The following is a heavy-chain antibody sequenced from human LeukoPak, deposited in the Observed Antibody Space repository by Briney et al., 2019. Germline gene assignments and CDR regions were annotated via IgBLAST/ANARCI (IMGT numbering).Heavy chain of an antibody. V-gene: IGHV4-59*12. CDR1: GGSISSYY. CDR3: ARGYGPGSYSAFDI. CDR2: IYYSWST. Sequence: SETLSLTCTVSGGSISSYYWSWIRQPPGKGLEWIGYIYYSWSTNYNPSLKSRLTMSVETSNNHFSLKLSSVTAADTAVYYCARGYGPGSYSAFDIWGQGTMVIVSS. D-gene: IGHD3-10*01. J-gene: IGHJ3*02.